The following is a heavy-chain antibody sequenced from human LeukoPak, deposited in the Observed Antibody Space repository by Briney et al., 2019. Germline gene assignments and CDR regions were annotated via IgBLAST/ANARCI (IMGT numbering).Heavy chain of an antibody. J-gene: IGHJ6*02. CDR3: ARDQRVLFYGMDV. CDR2: ISSSSSYI. CDR1: GFTFSSYS. Sequence: KAGGSLRLSCAASGFTFSSYSMNWVRQAPGKGLEWVSSISSSSSYIYYADSVKGRFTISRDNAKNSLYLQMNSLRAEDTAMYYCARDQRVLFYGMDVWGQGTTVTVSS. V-gene: IGHV3-21*01.